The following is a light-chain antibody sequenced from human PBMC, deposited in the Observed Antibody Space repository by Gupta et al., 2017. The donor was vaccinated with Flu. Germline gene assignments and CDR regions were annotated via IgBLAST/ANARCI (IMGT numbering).Light chain of an antibody. CDR1: QSVSSY. V-gene: IGKV3-11*01. CDR3: QQRSTGRT. J-gene: IGKJ2*01. CDR2: DAS. Sequence: EIVLTQSPATLSLSPGERATLSCRASQSVSSYLAWYQQKPGQAPRLLIYDASNRATGITGRFSGSGSGTDFTLTSSSLDPEDFAFYYCQQRSTGRTFGQGTKLEIK.